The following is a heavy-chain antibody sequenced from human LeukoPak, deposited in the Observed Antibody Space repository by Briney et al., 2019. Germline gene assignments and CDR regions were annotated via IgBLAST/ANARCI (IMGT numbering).Heavy chain of an antibody. CDR2: INQNGGQS. CDR1: GFSFSNYW. V-gene: IGHV3-7*03. CDR3: VKNSGWYCLDY. J-gene: IGHJ4*02. Sequence: PGGPLRLSCEASGFSFSNYWMTWVRQAPGKGLEWVADINQNGGQSYYVDSVKGRFTLSRDNAKNSLFLQLNSLRAEDTAVYYCVKNSGWYCLDYWGQGITVIVSS. D-gene: IGHD6-13*01.